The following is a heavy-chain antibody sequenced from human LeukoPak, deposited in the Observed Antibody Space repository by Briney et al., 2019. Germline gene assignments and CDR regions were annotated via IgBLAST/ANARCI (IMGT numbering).Heavy chain of an antibody. CDR1: GGSISSYY. CDR2: ISSSSSYI. D-gene: IGHD2-2*01. Sequence: ETLSLTCTVSGGSISSYYWSWIRQAPGKGLEWVSSISSSSSYIYYADSVKGRFAISRDNAKNSLYLQMNSLRAEDTAVYYCARDGIVVVPAAMSYYYGMDVWGQGTTVTVSS. V-gene: IGHV3-21*01. CDR3: ARDGIVVVPAAMSYYYGMDV. J-gene: IGHJ6*02.